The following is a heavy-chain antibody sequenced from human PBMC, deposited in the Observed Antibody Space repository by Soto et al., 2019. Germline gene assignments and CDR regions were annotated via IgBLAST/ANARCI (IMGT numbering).Heavy chain of an antibody. D-gene: IGHD3-16*02. J-gene: IGHJ4*02. V-gene: IGHV1-3*01. Sequence: QVQLVQSGAEVKKPGASVKVSCKASGYTFTSYAIHWVRRAPGQRLEWMGWINAGNGNTKYSQKFQGRVTITRDTSASTAYMELSSLRSEDTAVYSCVWGSYRYTEVSDYWGQGTLVTVSS. CDR1: GYTFTSYA. CDR3: VWGSYRYTEVSDY. CDR2: INAGNGNT.